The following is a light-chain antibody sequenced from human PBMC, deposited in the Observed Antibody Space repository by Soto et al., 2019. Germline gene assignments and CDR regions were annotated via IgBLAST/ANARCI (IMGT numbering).Light chain of an antibody. CDR1: SSDVGRYNY. CDR2: DVN. Sequence: QSALAQPASVSGSRGQSITSSCTGTSSDVGRYNYVPWFQQHPGKVPKLIIYDVNNWPSGVSDRFPGSKSGNAASLTISGLQSEDEADYYCRSYTPSSTFTFGTGPKVTVL. CDR3: RSYTPSSTFT. J-gene: IGLJ1*01. V-gene: IGLV2-14*03.